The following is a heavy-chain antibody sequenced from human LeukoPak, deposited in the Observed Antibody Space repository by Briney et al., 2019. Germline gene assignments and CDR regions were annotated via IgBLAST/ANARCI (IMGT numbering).Heavy chain of an antibody. J-gene: IGHJ4*02. CDR1: GDSISSYY. D-gene: IGHD4-17*01. V-gene: IGHV4-59*01. CDR3: ARARITVTNIEY. Sequence: PSETLSLTCTVSGDSISSYYGTWLRQPPGKGLEWIGYIYNIGSTNYNPSLKSRVTISVDTSKNQFSLKMYSVTAADTAVYYCARARITVTNIEYWGQGALVTVSS. CDR2: IYNIGST.